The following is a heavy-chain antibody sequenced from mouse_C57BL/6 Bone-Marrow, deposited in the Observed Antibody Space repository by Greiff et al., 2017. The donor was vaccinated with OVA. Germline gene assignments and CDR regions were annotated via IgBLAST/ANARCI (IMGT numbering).Heavy chain of an antibody. CDR1: GYTFTSYW. J-gene: IGHJ2*01. CDR2: IHPNSGST. V-gene: IGHV1-64*01. D-gene: IGHD1-1*01. CDR3: ARYQYGSRNDY. Sequence: QVQLKQPGAELVKPGASVKLSCKASGYTFTSYWMHWVKQRPGQGLEWIGMIHPNSGSTNYNEKFKSKATLTVDKSSSTAYMQLSSLTSGDSAVYDCARYQYGSRNDYWGQGTTLTVSS.